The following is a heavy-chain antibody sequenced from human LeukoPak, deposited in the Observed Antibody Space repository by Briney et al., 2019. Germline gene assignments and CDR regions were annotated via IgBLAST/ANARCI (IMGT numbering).Heavy chain of an antibody. J-gene: IGHJ3*02. Sequence: GGSLRLSCAASGFTFSSYWVHWVRQAPGKGLVWVSRINSDGSSASYADSVKGRFTISRDNAKNTLYLQMNSLRAEDTAVYYCARESGSGSYPHDAFDIWGQGTMVTVPS. V-gene: IGHV3-74*01. CDR2: INSDGSSA. D-gene: IGHD3-10*01. CDR1: GFTFSSYW. CDR3: ARESGSGSYPHDAFDI.